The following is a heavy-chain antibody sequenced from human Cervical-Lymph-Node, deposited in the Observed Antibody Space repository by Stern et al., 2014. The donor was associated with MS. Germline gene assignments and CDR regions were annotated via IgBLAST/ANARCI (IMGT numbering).Heavy chain of an antibody. V-gene: IGHV1-18*01. D-gene: IGHD3-3*01. CDR1: GYTFTSYG. CDR3: ASFQASIFGVVKGAFDI. J-gene: IGHJ3*02. Sequence: QVQLGQSGAEVKKPGASVKVSCKASGYTFTSYGISWVRQAPGQGLEWTGWISAYNGNTNYAQKLQGRVTMTTDTSTSTAYMELRSLRSDDTAVYYCASFQASIFGVVKGAFDIWGQGTMVTVSS. CDR2: ISAYNGNT.